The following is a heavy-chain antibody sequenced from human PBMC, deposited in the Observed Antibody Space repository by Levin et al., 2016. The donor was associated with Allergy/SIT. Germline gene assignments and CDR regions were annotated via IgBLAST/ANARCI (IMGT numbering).Heavy chain of an antibody. Sequence: VRQMPGKGLEWMGIIYPGDSDTRHSPSFQGQVTISADKSTRTAYLQWSSLKASDTAMYYCARPARGEAESGSYRHYFDYWGQGTLVTVSS. D-gene: IGHD1-26*01. J-gene: IGHJ4*02. V-gene: IGHV5-51*01. CDR3: ARPARGEAESGSYRHYFDY. CDR2: IYPGDSDT.